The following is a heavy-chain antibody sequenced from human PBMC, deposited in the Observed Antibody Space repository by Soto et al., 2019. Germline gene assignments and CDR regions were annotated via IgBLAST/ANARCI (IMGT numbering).Heavy chain of an antibody. J-gene: IGHJ5*02. V-gene: IGHV4-34*01. Sequence: SETLSLTCAVYGGSFSGYYWSWIRQPPGKGLEWIGEINHSGSTNYNPSPKSRVTISVDTSKNQFSLKLSSVTAADTAVYYCARGRTLLLGFGESRKNWFDPCGQGTLVTVSS. CDR3: ARGRTLLLGFGESRKNWFDP. D-gene: IGHD3-10*01. CDR2: INHSGST. CDR1: GGSFSGYY.